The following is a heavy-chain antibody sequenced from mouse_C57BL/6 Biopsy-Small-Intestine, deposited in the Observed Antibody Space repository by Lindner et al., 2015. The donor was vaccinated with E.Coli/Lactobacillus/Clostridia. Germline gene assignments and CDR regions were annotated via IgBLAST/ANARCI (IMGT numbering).Heavy chain of an antibody. V-gene: IGHV5-17*01. D-gene: IGHD1-1*01. CDR3: AKDYYGSSYDY. CDR2: ISSGSSTI. CDR1: GFTFSDYG. J-gene: IGHJ2*01. Sequence: VQLQESGGGLVKPGGSLKLSCAASGFTFSDYGMHWVRQAPEKGLEWVAYISSGSSTIYYADTVKGRFTISGDNAKNTLFLQMTSLRSEDTAMYYCAKDYYGSSYDYWGQGTTLTVSS.